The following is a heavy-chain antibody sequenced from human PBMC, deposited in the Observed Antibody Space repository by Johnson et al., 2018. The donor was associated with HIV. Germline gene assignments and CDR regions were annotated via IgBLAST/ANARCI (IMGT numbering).Heavy chain of an antibody. V-gene: IGHV3-9*01. CDR2: ISWNSDTK. CDR3: ARDLTWGMQDTFDI. CDR1: GFIFNSHG. D-gene: IGHD3-16*01. Sequence: VQLVESGGGLVQPGRSLRLSCAASGFIFNSHGMHWVRQASKKGLEWVAGISWNSDTKGYADSVKGRFTISRDNAKNSLYLQMKSPGLDDTALYFCARDLTWGMQDTFDIWGQGTMVTVSS. J-gene: IGHJ3*02.